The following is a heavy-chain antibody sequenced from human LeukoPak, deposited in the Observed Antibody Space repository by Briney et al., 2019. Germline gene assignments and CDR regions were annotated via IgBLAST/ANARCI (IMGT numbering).Heavy chain of an antibody. J-gene: IGHJ4*02. CDR2: IYTSEYT. CDR3: ARGYSGYEAPFDY. CDR1: GDSSSSYY. D-gene: IGHD5-12*01. Sequence: PSETLSLTCTVSGDSSSSYYWSWIRQPPGKGLDWIGYIYTSEYTNYNPSLKSRVTISVDTSKNQFSLKLSSVTAADTAVYYCARGYSGYEAPFDYWGQGTLVTVSS. V-gene: IGHV4-4*09.